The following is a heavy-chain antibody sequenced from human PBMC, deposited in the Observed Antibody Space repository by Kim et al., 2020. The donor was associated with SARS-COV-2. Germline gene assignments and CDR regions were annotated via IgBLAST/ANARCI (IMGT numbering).Heavy chain of an antibody. CDR3: ARDRSVFGVVSHFSDY. D-gene: IGHD3-3*01. J-gene: IGHJ4*02. V-gene: IGHV3-11*05. Sequence: VKARIAISRDNAKTSLYLQMNSLRAEDKAVYYCARDRSVFGVVSHFSDYWGQGTLVTVSS.